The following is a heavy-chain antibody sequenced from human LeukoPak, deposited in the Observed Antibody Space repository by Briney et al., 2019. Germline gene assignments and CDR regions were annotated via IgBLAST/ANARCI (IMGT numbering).Heavy chain of an antibody. V-gene: IGHV3-21*01. D-gene: IGHD5-24*01. CDR2: ISSSSSYI. CDR1: GFTFSSYS. J-gene: IGHJ4*02. Sequence: GGSLRLSCAASGFTFSSYSMNWVRQAPGKGLEWVSSISSSSSYIYYADSVKGRFTISRDNAKNSLYLQMNSLRAEDTAVYYCARVEGGSRDGYNFDYWGQGTLVTASS. CDR3: ARVEGGSRDGYNFDY.